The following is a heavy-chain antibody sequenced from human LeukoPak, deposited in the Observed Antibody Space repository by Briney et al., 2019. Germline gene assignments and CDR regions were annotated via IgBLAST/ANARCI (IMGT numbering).Heavy chain of an antibody. Sequence: GGSLRLSCKASGFTFSRYGMNWVRQAPGRGLEWLSYTSGSSGSTIYYAQSVRGRRTISRDDAKNTLYLQMNSLRADDTAVYFCARDKIQWLRYSYFDYWGQGVLVTVSS. J-gene: IGHJ4*02. V-gene: IGHV3-48*01. D-gene: IGHD5-12*01. CDR3: ARDKIQWLRYSYFDY. CDR1: GFTFSRYG. CDR2: TSGSSGSTI.